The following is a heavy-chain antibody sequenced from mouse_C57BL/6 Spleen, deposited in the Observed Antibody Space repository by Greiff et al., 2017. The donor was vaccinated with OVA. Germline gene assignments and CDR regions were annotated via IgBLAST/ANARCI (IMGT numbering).Heavy chain of an antibody. CDR1: GFSLSTSGMG. CDR2: IYWDDDK. V-gene: IGHV8-12*01. Sequence: QVTLKESGPGILQSSQTLSLTCSFSGFSLSTSGMGVSWIRQPSGKGLEWLAHIYWDDDKRYNPSLKSRLTISKDTSRNQVFLKITSVDTADTATYYCARRKDYGSNDEGMDYWGQGTSVTVSS. J-gene: IGHJ4*01. CDR3: ARRKDYGSNDEGMDY. D-gene: IGHD1-1*01.